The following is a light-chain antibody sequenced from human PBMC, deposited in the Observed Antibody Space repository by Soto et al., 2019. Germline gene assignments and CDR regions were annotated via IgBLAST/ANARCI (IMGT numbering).Light chain of an antibody. CDR1: QSISSW. Sequence: DIQMTQSPSTLSASVGDRVTIPCRASQSISSWLAWYQQKPGKAPKLLIYDASSLESGVPSRFSGSGPGTEFALTISSPQPDDFATYYCQQYNSYSLTFGQGTKVDIK. CDR3: QQYNSYSLT. J-gene: IGKJ1*01. CDR2: DAS. V-gene: IGKV1-5*01.